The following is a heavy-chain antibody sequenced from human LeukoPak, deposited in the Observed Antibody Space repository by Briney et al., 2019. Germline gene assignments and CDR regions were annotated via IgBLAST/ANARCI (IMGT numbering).Heavy chain of an antibody. CDR1: GGSFSGYY. CDR3: ARYGGPYNWNYVSYYYYYYMDV. Sequence: PSETLSLTCAVYGGSFSGYYWSWIRQPPGKGLEWIGEINHSGSTNYNPSLKSRVTISADKSKNQFSLKLSSVTAADTAVYYCARYGGPYNWNYVSYYYYYYMDVWGKGTTVTVSS. J-gene: IGHJ6*03. V-gene: IGHV4-34*01. D-gene: IGHD1-7*01. CDR2: INHSGST.